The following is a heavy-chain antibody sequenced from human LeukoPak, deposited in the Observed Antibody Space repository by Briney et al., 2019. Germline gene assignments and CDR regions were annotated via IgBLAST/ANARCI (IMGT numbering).Heavy chain of an antibody. CDR2: INPNGGAT. CDR1: GYTFTSYF. D-gene: IGHD2-2*01. J-gene: IGHJ4*02. CDR3: ARSSSTQRQTPLDY. V-gene: IGHV1-46*01. Sequence: GASVKVSCKASGYTFTSYFIHWVRQAPGQGLEWMGIINPNGGATNYAQKFQGRVSLTRDTSTSTVYMELSSLRSEDTAVYYCARSSSTQRQTPLDYWGQGTLVIVSS.